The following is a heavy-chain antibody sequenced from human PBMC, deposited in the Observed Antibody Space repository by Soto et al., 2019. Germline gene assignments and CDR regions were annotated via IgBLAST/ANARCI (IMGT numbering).Heavy chain of an antibody. Sequence: GGSLRLSCAASGFTFSSYAMHWVRQAPGKGLEWVAVISYDGSNKYYADSVKGRFTISRDNSKNTLYLQMNSLRAEDTAVYYCASAVLLWFGELSPPRYYGMDVWGQGTTVTVSS. D-gene: IGHD3-10*01. V-gene: IGHV3-30-3*01. J-gene: IGHJ6*02. CDR1: GFTFSSYA. CDR3: ASAVLLWFGELSPPRYYGMDV. CDR2: ISYDGSNK.